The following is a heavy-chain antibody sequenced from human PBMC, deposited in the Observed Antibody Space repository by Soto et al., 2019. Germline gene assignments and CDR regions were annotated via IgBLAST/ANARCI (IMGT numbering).Heavy chain of an antibody. V-gene: IGHV3-7*01. J-gene: IGHJ6*02. Sequence: EVQLVESGGGLVQPGGSLRLSCAASGFTFSSYWMSWVRQAPVKGLEWVGNIKQDGSEKNYVDFVKGRFTISRDNAKNSLYLQMNSLRAEDTAVYYCARIASAGRGWDVWSQGTTVVVSS. CDR3: ARIASAGRGWDV. CDR2: IKQDGSEK. CDR1: GFTFSSYW. D-gene: IGHD6-13*01.